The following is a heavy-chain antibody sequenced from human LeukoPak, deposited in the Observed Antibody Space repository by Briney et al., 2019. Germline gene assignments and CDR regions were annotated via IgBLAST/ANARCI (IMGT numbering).Heavy chain of an antibody. J-gene: IGHJ4*02. CDR1: GFTFSSYW. Sequence: GGYLRLSCAASGFTFSSYWMSWVRQAPGKGLEWVANIKQDGSEKYYVDSVKGRFTISRDNAKNSLYLQLNSLRAEDTAVYYCARVLGTVTKTPTFDYWGQGTLVTVSS. CDR3: ARVLGTVTKTPTFDY. V-gene: IGHV3-7*01. D-gene: IGHD4-11*01. CDR2: IKQDGSEK.